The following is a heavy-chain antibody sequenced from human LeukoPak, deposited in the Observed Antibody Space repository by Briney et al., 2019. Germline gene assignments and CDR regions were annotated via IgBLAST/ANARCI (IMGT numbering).Heavy chain of an antibody. CDR1: GFTFSSYA. CDR3: ARVNFGAFDI. J-gene: IGHJ3*02. CDR2: IYSGGST. Sequence: PGGSLRLSCAASGFTFSSYAMSWVRQAPGKGLEWVSVIYSGGSTYYADSVKGRFTISRDNSKNTLYLQMNSLRAEDTAVYYCARVNFGAFDIWGQGTMVTVSS. V-gene: IGHV3-53*01. D-gene: IGHD3-10*01.